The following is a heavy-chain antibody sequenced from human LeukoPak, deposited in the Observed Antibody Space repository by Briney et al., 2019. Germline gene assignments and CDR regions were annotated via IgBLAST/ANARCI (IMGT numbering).Heavy chain of an antibody. CDR3: ARYPLDYDFWSGYLSGYMDV. J-gene: IGHJ6*03. CDR2: INHSGST. D-gene: IGHD3-3*01. Sequence: PSETLSLTCAVYGGSFSGYYWRWIRQPPGKGLEGIGEINHSGSTNYNPSLTSRVTISVDTSKNQFSLKLSSVTAADTAVYYCARYPLDYDFWSGYLSGYMDVWGKGTTVTVSS. V-gene: IGHV4-34*01. CDR1: GGSFSGYY.